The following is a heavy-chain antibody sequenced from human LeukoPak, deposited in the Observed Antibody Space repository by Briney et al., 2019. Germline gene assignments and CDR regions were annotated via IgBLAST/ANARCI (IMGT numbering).Heavy chain of an antibody. CDR2: IKSKTDGGTT. J-gene: IGHJ4*02. D-gene: IGHD3-3*01. Sequence: GGSLRLSCAASGFTFSNAWMSRVRQAPGKGLEWVGSIKSKTDGGTTDYAAPVKGRFTISRDDSKNTLYLQMNSLKTEDTAVYYCTTVGNDYDFWSGYSDYWGQGTLVTVSS. CDR1: GFTFSNAW. V-gene: IGHV3-15*01. CDR3: TTVGNDYDFWSGYSDY.